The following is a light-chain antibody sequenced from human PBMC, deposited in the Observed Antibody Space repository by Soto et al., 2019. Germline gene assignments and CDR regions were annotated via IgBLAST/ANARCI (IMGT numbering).Light chain of an antibody. CDR1: SSTIGAGYD. CDR3: RSYDSSLSGWV. Sequence: QSVLTQPPSVSGAPGQRVTISCTGSSSTIGAGYDVHWYQQLPGTAPKLLIYGNSNRPSGVPDRFSGSKSGTSASLAITGLQAEDEADYYRRSYDSSLSGWVFGTGTKVTVL. V-gene: IGLV1-40*01. J-gene: IGLJ1*01. CDR2: GNS.